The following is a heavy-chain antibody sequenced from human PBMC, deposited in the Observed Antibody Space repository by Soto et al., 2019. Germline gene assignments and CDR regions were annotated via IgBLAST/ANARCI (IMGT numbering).Heavy chain of an antibody. Sequence: EVQLVESGGGLVQPGGSLRVSCAASGFTFSSYWMHWVRQAPGKGLVWVSRINSDGSSTSYADSVKGRFTISRDNAKNTLYLQMNSLRAEDMAIYYCERRVEVAGLQYWGQGTQVTISS. CDR3: ERRVEVAGLQY. V-gene: IGHV3-74*01. CDR2: INSDGSST. J-gene: IGHJ4*02. D-gene: IGHD6-19*01. CDR1: GFTFSSYW.